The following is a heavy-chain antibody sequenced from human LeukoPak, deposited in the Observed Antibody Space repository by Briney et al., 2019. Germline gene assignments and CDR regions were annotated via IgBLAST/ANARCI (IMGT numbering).Heavy chain of an antibody. CDR1: GGTFSSYA. D-gene: IGHD3-22*01. Sequence: EASVKVSCKASGGTFSSYAISWVRQAPGQGLEWMGRIIPILGIANYAQKFQGRVTITADKSTSTAYMELSSLRSEDTAVYYCATGGSGSLFDYWGQGTLVTVSS. V-gene: IGHV1-69*04. J-gene: IGHJ4*02. CDR2: IIPILGIA. CDR3: ATGGSGSLFDY.